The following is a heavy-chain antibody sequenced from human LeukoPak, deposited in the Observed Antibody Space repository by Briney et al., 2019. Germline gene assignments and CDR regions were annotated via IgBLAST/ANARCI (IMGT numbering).Heavy chain of an antibody. CDR2: ISTGSDAI. CDR1: EFTFDNYA. D-gene: IGHD3-10*01. V-gene: IGHV3-23*01. Sequence: GGSLRLSCAASEFTFDNYAMSWVRQAPGKGLEWVSAISTGSDAIYYADSVKGRFTLSRDNSKNTLYLQMNTLRAEDTAVYYCAKGRRDGSGSLLNDLWGRGTLVTVSS. CDR3: AKGRRDGSGSLLNDL. J-gene: IGHJ2*01.